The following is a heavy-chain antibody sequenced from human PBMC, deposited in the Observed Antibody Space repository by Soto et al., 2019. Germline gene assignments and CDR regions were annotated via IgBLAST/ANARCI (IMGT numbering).Heavy chain of an antibody. V-gene: IGHV1-3*05. CDR1: GYPFSNYA. Sequence: QVQLVQSGAEEKKPGASVKVSCKASGYPFSNYAMHWVRQAPGQGLEWMGWINPGNGNSKYSQKFQGRVIITRDTSANTAYMELDSMRSEDTAVYYCATSTYCSSSTCYQWYGMDVWGQGTTVTVSS. D-gene: IGHD2-2*01. CDR2: INPGNGNS. J-gene: IGHJ6*02. CDR3: ATSTYCSSSTCYQWYGMDV.